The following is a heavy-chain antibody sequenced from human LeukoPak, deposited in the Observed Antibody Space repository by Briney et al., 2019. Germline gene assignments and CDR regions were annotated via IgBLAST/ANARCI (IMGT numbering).Heavy chain of an antibody. V-gene: IGHV3-7*01. CDR2: IKEDGSEK. J-gene: IGHJ4*02. CDR1: GFTFSTYW. D-gene: IGHD6-6*01. CDR3: AQARGDY. Sequence: GGSLRLSCAASGFTFSTYWMSWVRQAPGKGLEWVTTIKEDGSEKYYVDSVKGRFTISRDNAKNSLSLQMNSLRAEDTAVYYCAQARGDYWGQGTLVTVSS.